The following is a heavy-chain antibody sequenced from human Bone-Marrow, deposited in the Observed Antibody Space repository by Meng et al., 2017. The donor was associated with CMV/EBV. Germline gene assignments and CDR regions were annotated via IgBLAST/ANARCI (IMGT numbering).Heavy chain of an antibody. D-gene: IGHD3-3*01. CDR2: IRYDGTNT. CDR1: GFLFFNYA. V-gene: IGHV3-30*02. J-gene: IGHJ4*02. CDR3: ARWAYYDFWSGSLGHYFDY. Sequence: GESLKISCAASGFLFFNYAMHWVRQAPGKGLEWVAFIRYDGTNTYYADSVKGRFTISRDKSKSTLYLQMDSLRPEDTAVYYCARWAYYDFWSGSLGHYFDYWGQGTLVTVSS.